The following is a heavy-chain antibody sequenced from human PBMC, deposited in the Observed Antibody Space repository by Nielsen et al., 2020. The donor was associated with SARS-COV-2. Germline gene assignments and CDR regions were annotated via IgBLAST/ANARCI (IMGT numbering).Heavy chain of an antibody. D-gene: IGHD5-18*01. V-gene: IGHV3-48*02. Sequence: GESLKISRAAAGFTFSSYSMNWVRQAPGTGLERVSYISISSSTIYYAHSVKGRFTISRDNAKNSLYLQMNSLRDEDTAVYYCARDRSGSYGPYYYGMDVWGQGTTVTVSS. CDR3: ARDRSGSYGPYYYGMDV. J-gene: IGHJ6*02. CDR1: GFTFSSYS. CDR2: ISISSSTI.